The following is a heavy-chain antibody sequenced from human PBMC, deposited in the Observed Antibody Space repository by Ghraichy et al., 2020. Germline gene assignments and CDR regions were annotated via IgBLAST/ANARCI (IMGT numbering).Heavy chain of an antibody. J-gene: IGHJ4*02. CDR2: INHSGST. V-gene: IGHV4-34*01. CDR3: ARGLDQLLSY. CDR1: GGSFSGYY. D-gene: IGHD2-2*01. Sequence: SQTLSLTCAVYGGSFSGYYWSWIRQPPGKGLEWIGEINHSGSTNYNPSLKSRVTISVDTSKNQFSLKLSSVTAADTAVYYCARGLDQLLSYWGQGTLVTVSS.